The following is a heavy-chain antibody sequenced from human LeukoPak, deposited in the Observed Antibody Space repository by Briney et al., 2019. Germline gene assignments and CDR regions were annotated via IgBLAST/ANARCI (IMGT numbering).Heavy chain of an antibody. CDR3: AKRKVATEYYFDY. V-gene: IGHV3-23*01. J-gene: IGHJ4*02. CDR1: GFTFSSYV. D-gene: IGHD1-26*01. CDR2: ISASGGTT. Sequence: GGSLRLSCAASGFTFSSYVMTWVRQAPGKGLEWVSSISASGGTTYYADSVKGRFTISGDNSKNTVYMQMNSLRAEDTAVYYCAKRKVATEYYFDYWGQGTLVTVSS.